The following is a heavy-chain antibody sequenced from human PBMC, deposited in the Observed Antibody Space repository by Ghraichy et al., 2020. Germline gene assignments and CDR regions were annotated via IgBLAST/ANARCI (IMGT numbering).Heavy chain of an antibody. V-gene: IGHV2-5*02. CDR3: AHRGGSYYFDY. J-gene: IGHJ4*02. Sequence: SGPTLVKPTQTLTLTCTFSGFSLSTSGVGVGWIRQPPGKALEWLALIYWDDDKRYSPSLKNRLTITKDTSKNQVVLTMTTLDPVDTATYYCAHRGGSYYFDYWGQGTLVTVSS. CDR2: IYWDDDK. CDR1: GFSLSTSGVG. D-gene: IGHD1-26*01.